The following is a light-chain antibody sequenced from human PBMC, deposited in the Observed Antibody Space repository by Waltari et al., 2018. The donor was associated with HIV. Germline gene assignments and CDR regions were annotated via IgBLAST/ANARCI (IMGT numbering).Light chain of an antibody. V-gene: IGKV1-NL1*01. CDR1: QVITNS. J-gene: IGKJ2*01. CDR3: QQYYAAPYT. CDR2: AAS. Sequence: DIQMTQSPSSLSASVGDRVTITCRASQVITNSLTWYQLKPGKAPKLLLHAASRLESVVPSRFSGSGSGADYTLTISRLQSEDFATYYCQQYYAAPYTFGQGTKLEIK.